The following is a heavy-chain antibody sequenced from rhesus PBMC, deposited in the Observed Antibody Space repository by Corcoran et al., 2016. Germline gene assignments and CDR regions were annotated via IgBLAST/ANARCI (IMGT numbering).Heavy chain of an antibody. CDR1: GGSISSNY. CDR2: ISGSGGST. D-gene: IGHD6-31*01. V-gene: IGHV4-173*01. J-gene: IGHJ4*01. CDR3: ARDRRIAAAGTGFDY. Sequence: QLQLQESGPGLVKPSETLSLTCAVSGGSISSNYWSWIRQPPGKGLEWIGRISGSGGSTASNPSLKCRVTISTDTSKNQFSLKLSSVTAADTAVYYCARDRRIAAAGTGFDYWGQGVLVTVSS.